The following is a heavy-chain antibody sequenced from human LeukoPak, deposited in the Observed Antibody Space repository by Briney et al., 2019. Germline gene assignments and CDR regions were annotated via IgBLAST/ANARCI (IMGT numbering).Heavy chain of an antibody. CDR1: GFIFSSYS. J-gene: IGHJ4*02. CDR3: AREQPAGSTDY. D-gene: IGHD2-2*01. CDR2: ISPDGTKT. V-gene: IGHV3-64*01. Sequence: VGSLRLSCAASGFIFSSYSMHWVRQAPGKGLEYVSVISPDGTKTYYTNSVRGRFTISRDNSKNALYLQMGSLRDEDTAMYFCAREQPAGSTDYWGQGTLVTVSS.